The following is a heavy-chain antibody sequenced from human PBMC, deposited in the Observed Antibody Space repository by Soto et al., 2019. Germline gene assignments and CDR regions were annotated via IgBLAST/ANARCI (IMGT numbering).Heavy chain of an antibody. Sequence: SQTLSLTCAISGDSVSSNSAAWNWIRQSPSRGLEWLGRTYYRSKWYNDYAVSVKSRITINPDTSKNQFSLQLNSVTAEDTAVYYCARDWRGARGPYGSGMLGRYYFDYWGQGTLVTVSS. CDR3: ARDWRGARGPYGSGMLGRYYFDY. J-gene: IGHJ4*02. V-gene: IGHV6-1*01. CDR2: TYYRSKWYN. D-gene: IGHD3-10*01. CDR1: GDSVSSNSAA.